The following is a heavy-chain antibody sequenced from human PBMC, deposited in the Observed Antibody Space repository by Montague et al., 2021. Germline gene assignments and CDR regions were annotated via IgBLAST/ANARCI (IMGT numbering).Heavy chain of an antibody. V-gene: IGHV4-34*01. CDR2: IHHSGIT. Sequence: SETLSLTCAASGGSFSAYYWDWIRQPPGKGPEWIGEIHHSGITYYNPSLNSRLTISLDTSKNQFSLKLNSVTAADTAVYFCARRSRLKSPVDYWGQGTLVTVSS. CDR1: GGSFSAYY. CDR3: ARRSRLKSPVDY. J-gene: IGHJ4*02.